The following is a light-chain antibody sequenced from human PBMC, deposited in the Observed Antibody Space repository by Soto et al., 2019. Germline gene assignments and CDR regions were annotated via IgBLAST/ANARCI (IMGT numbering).Light chain of an antibody. Sequence: QSALTQPPSASGSPGQSVAISCTGTSSDFGGYNYVSWYQQHPGKAPKLMIYEVNKRPSGVPDRFSGYKSGNTASLTVSGLQAEDEADYYCSSYAGSSNVFGTGTKVTVL. CDR3: SSYAGSSNV. V-gene: IGLV2-8*01. CDR2: EVN. CDR1: SSDFGGYNY. J-gene: IGLJ1*01.